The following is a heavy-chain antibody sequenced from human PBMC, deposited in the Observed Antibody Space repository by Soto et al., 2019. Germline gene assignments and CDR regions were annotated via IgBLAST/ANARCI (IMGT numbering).Heavy chain of an antibody. V-gene: IGHV1-46*01. CDR2: INPSGGST. CDR3: AREGGGASYYFRFQH. Sequence: ASVKVSCKACGDTFTSYYMHWVRQAPGQGIEWMGIINPSGGSTSYAQKFQGRVTMTRDTSTSTVYMELSSLRSEDTAVYYCAREGGGASYYFRFQHWGQGTLDSVSS. J-gene: IGHJ4*02. CDR1: GDTFTSYY. D-gene: IGHD1-26*01.